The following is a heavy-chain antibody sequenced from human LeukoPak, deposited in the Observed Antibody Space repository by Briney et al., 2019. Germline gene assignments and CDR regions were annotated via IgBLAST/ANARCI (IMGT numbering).Heavy chain of an antibody. D-gene: IGHD4-17*01. CDR3: ARCGAAVTTHFSH. Sequence: APVQVSCKASGYSFSIYGITWARQAPGQGLEYLGWISASDGTTNYAQKVQDRVTVTTDTSTSTAYLELRSLRSEDTAVYYCARCGAAVTTHFSHWGQGTLVTVSS. CDR2: ISASDGTT. V-gene: IGHV1-18*01. J-gene: IGHJ4*02. CDR1: GYSFSIYG.